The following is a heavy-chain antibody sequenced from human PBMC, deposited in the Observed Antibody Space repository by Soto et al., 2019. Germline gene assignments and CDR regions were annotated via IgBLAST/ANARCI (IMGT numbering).Heavy chain of an antibody. V-gene: IGHV1-69*06. CDR3: VRDRAGPDIVVVGHDAFDI. CDR1: GSTFSTYS. D-gene: IGHD2-2*01. CDR2: IIPLFGTA. Sequence: SVKVSCKTSGSTFSTYSIVWVRQAPGGGLEWMGGIIPLFGTANYAQKFQDRVTITADKSTNTAFMELSSLKSEDTAMYYCVRDRAGPDIVVVGHDAFDIWGQGTMVTVSS. J-gene: IGHJ3*02.